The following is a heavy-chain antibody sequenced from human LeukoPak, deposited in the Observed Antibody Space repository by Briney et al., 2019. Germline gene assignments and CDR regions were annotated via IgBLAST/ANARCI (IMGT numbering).Heavy chain of an antibody. D-gene: IGHD5-18*01. J-gene: IGHJ4*02. CDR1: GGSITTTNYL. CDR3: ARRGYNYGVDY. CDR2: IYYSGST. V-gene: IGHV4-39*01. Sequence: PSETLSLTCTVSGGSITTTNYLWGWVRQPRGGGLEWIVSIYYSGSTFYNPSLKSRVTISVDTSKNQFSLKLTSMTAADTAVYYCARRGYNYGVDYWGQGTLVTVSS.